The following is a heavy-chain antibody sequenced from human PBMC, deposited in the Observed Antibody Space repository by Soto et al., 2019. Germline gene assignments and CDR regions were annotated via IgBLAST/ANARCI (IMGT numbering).Heavy chain of an antibody. Sequence: QVQLVESGGGLVKPGGSLRLSCAASGLTFSDYYMSWIRQAPGEGLEWVSYISSSCSNTYYVDSVKGRFTISRDNAKNSLYLQMNSRRYNDQAVYYSASHTGYSRGWAFDDWGQGTLVTISS. CDR1: GLTFSDYY. V-gene: IGHV3-11*01. D-gene: IGHD6-19*01. CDR2: ISSSCSNT. J-gene: IGHJ4*02. CDR3: ASHTGYSRGWAFDD.